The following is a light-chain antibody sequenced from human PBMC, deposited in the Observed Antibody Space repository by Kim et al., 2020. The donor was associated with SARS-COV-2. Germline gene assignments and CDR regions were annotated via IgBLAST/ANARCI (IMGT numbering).Light chain of an antibody. J-gene: IGLJ1*01. CDR1: SSNIRHNR. CDR3: AAWDDSLSTYV. V-gene: IGLV1-47*02. Sequence: GQRDTDPCSGSSSNIRHNRVHRYQQPPGPTPPLLIYANNQRPSGVPDRFSGSKSGTSASLAIIGLRSEDEADYYCAAWDDSLSTYVFGAGTKVTVL. CDR2: ANN.